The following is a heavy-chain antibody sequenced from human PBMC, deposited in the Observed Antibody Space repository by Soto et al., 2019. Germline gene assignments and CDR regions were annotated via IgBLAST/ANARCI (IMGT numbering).Heavy chain of an antibody. V-gene: IGHV1-69*06. D-gene: IGHD3-22*01. J-gene: IGHJ6*02. CDR1: GGTFSSYS. CDR2: IIPIFGTA. CDR3: ARDLGYYDSSGYPPAYYGMDV. Sequence: SVKVSCKASGGTFSSYSISWVRQAPGQGLEWMGGIIPIFGTANYAQKFQGRVTITADKSTSTAYMELSSLRSEDTAVYYCARDLGYYDSSGYPPAYYGMDVWGQGTTVTVSS.